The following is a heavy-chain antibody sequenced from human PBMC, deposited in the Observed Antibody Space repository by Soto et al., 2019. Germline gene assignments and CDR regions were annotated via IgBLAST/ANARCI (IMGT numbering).Heavy chain of an antibody. J-gene: IGHJ4*02. CDR2: IWYDGSNK. V-gene: IGHV3-33*01. D-gene: IGHD2-15*01. CDR1: GFTFSSYG. Sequence: GSLRLSCAASGFTFSSYGMHWVRQAPGKGLEWVAVIWYDGSNKYYADSVKGRFTISRDNSKNTLYLQMNSLRAEDTAVYYCARGAHIVVVVAAIDYWGQGTLVTVSS. CDR3: ARGAHIVVVVAAIDY.